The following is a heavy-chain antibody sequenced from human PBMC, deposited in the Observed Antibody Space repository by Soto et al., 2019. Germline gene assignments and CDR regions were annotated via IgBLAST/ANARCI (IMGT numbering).Heavy chain of an antibody. Sequence: QITLKESGPTLVKPTQTLTLTCTFSGFSLSTSGVGVGWIRQPPGKALEWLALIYWDDDKRYSPSLKSRLTITKGTSKNQVVLTMTNMDPVDTATYYCALLTYYYDSSGYYSSAEYFQHWGQGTLVTVSS. D-gene: IGHD3-22*01. CDR3: ALLTYYYDSSGYYSSAEYFQH. J-gene: IGHJ1*01. CDR1: GFSLSTSGVG. V-gene: IGHV2-5*02. CDR2: IYWDDDK.